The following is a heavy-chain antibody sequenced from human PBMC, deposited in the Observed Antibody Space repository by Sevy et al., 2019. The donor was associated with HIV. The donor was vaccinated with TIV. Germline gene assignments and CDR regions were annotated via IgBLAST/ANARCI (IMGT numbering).Heavy chain of an antibody. D-gene: IGHD3-10*01. CDR3: ARDKLLPVMVSMVRGALSYYFDY. CDR2: IWYDGSNK. CDR1: AFTFSSYG. J-gene: IGHJ4*02. V-gene: IGHV3-33*01. Sequence: GGSLRLSCAASAFTFSSYGMHWVRQTPGKGLEWVAVIWYDGSNKYYADSVKGRFTISRDNSKNTLYLQMNSLRAEDTGVYYCARDKLLPVMVSMVRGALSYYFDYWGQGTLVTVSS.